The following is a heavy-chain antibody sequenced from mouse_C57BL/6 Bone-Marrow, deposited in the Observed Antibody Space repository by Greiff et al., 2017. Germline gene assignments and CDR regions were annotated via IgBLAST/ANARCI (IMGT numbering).Heavy chain of an antibody. CDR3: ARDDYTDGGIDY. CDR2: IDPSDSYT. CDR1: GYTFTSYW. J-gene: IGHJ4*01. V-gene: IGHV1-69*01. Sequence: QVQLQQPGAELVMPGASVKLSCKASGYTFTSYWMHWVKQRPGQGLEWIGEIDPSDSYTNYNQKFKGKSTVTVDKSSSTAYMQLSSLTSEDSAVYYCARDDYTDGGIDYWGQGTSVTVSS. D-gene: IGHD2-12*01.